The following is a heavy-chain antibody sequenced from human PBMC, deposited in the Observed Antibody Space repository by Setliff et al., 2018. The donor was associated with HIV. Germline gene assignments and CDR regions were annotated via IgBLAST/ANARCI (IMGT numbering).Heavy chain of an antibody. CDR3: AGFSYNFWVYRFDH. J-gene: IGHJ4*02. CDR2: IYYSGST. V-gene: IGHV4-59*06. D-gene: IGHD3-3*01. Sequence: SETLSLTCTVSGGSISSYYWSWIRQPPGKGLEYIGYIYYSGSTYYNPSLKSRVTVSIDTSTQQFFLNVTSVTAADTAVYYCAGFSYNFWVYRFDHWGQGALVTVSS. CDR1: GGSISSYY.